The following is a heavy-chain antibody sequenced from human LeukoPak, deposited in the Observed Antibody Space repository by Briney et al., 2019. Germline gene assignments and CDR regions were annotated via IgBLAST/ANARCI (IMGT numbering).Heavy chain of an antibody. D-gene: IGHD2-2*01. Sequence: SGTLSLTCAVSGGSISSSNWCSWVRQPPGKGLEWIGEIYHSGSTNYNPSLKSRVTISVDKSKNQFSLKLSSVTAADTAVYYCARDRGYCSSTSCYSGYFDLWGRGTLVTVSS. CDR3: ARDRGYCSSTSCYSGYFDL. V-gene: IGHV4-4*02. J-gene: IGHJ2*01. CDR2: IYHSGST. CDR1: GGSISSSNW.